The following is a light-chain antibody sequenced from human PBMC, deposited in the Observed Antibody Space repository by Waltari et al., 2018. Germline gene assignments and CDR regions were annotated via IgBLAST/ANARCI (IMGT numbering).Light chain of an antibody. V-gene: IGLV2-14*03. J-gene: IGLJ1*01. CDR1: SSDVGGYNF. Sequence: QSALTRPASVSGSPGQSITISCTGTSSDVGGYNFVSWYQQHPGKVPKLIIYDVTNRPSGVSNRFSGSKSGNTASLTISGLQAEDEADYYCSSYTTSSTYVFGTGTKVTVL. CDR3: SSYTTSSTYV. CDR2: DVT.